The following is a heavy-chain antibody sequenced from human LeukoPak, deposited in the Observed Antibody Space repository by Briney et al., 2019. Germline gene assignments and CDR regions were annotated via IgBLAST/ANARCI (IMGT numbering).Heavy chain of an antibody. D-gene: IGHD1-7*01. J-gene: IGHJ5*02. V-gene: IGHV4-34*01. CDR1: GGSFSGYY. CDR2: INHSGST. CDR3: ARELKYNWNWGRLDPRNWXDX. Sequence: SETLSLTCAVYGGSFSGYYWSWIRQPPGKGLEWIGEINHSGSTNYNPSLKSRVTISVDTSKNQFSLKLSSVTAADTAVYYCARELKYNWNWGRLDPRNWXDXXGXXTLXTVS.